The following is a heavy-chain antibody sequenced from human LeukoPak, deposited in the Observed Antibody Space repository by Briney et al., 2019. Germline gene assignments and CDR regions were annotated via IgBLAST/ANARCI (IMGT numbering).Heavy chain of an antibody. J-gene: IGHJ4*02. V-gene: IGHV4-59*08. Sequence: PSETLSLTCTVSGGSISSYYWSWIRQPPGKGLEWIGYIYYSGSTNYNPSLKSRITISVDTSKNQFSLKLSSVTAADTAVYYCARAPYDSGGYYDYYFDYWGQGTLVTVSS. CDR1: GGSISSYY. CDR3: ARAPYDSGGYYDYYFDY. D-gene: IGHD3-22*01. CDR2: IYYSGST.